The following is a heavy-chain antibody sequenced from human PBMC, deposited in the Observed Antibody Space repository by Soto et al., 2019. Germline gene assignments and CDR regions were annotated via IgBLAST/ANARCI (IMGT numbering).Heavy chain of an antibody. CDR3: ARDRGGTSIFDY. CDR2: ITSGGSII. D-gene: IGHD3-16*01. CDR1: GFTFSTYS. J-gene: IGHJ4*02. V-gene: IGHV3-48*02. Sequence: EVQLVESGGGLVQPGGSLRLSCAASGFTFSTYSMNWVRQAPGKGLEWVSYITSGGSIIYYADSVKGRFTISRDNAKKSVYLQMSSLRDEDTAVYYCARDRGGTSIFDYWGPGTLVTVSS.